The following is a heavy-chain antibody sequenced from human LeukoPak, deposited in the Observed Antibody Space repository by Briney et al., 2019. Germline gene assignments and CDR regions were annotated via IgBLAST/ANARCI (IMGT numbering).Heavy chain of an antibody. D-gene: IGHD3-10*01. J-gene: IGHJ4*02. Sequence: GASVKVSCKASGYTFTDYYMHWVRQAPGQGLEWMGWINPNSGGTNYAQKLQGRVTMTRDTSISTAYMELSRLRSDDTAVYYCARDSGERGSGSYLIAYWGQGTLVTVSS. CDR2: INPNSGGT. V-gene: IGHV1-2*02. CDR1: GYTFTDYY. CDR3: ARDSGERGSGSYLIAY.